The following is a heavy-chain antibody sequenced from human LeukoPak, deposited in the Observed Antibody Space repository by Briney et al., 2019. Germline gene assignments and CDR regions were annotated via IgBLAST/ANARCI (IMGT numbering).Heavy chain of an antibody. D-gene: IGHD6-19*01. CDR3: ASSSSGWSAEDY. CDR2: IYYSGST. CDR1: GGSFSGYY. J-gene: IGHJ4*02. Sequence: PSETLSLTCAVYGGSFSGYYWSWIRQPPGKGLEWIGYIYYSGSTNYNPSLKSRVTISVDTSKNQFSLKLSSVTAADTAVYYCASSSSGWSAEDYWGQGTLVTVSS. V-gene: IGHV4-59*01.